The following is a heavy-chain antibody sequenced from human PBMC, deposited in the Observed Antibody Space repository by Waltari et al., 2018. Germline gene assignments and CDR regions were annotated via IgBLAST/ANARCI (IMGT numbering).Heavy chain of an antibody. CDR3: AKGLSYYYDSSGYLPDY. Sequence: QVQLVESGGGVVQPGRSLRLSRAASGFTFSSYGMHWVRQAPGKGLEWVAVIWYDGSNKYYADSVKGRFTISRDNSKNTLYLQMNSLRAEDTAMYYCAKGLSYYYDSSGYLPDYWGQGTLVTVSS. V-gene: IGHV3-30*18. CDR1: GFTFSSYG. J-gene: IGHJ4*02. CDR2: IWYDGSNK. D-gene: IGHD3-22*01.